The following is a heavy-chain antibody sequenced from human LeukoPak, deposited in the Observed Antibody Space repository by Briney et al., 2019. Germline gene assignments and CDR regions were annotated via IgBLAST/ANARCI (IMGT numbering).Heavy chain of an antibody. CDR1: GFTFTSSA. D-gene: IGHD3-16*01. CDR2: IVVGSGNT. CDR3: AADLRGMGYFDY. Sequence: APVKVSCKASGFTFTSSAVQWVRQARGQRLEWIGWIVVGSGNTNYAQKFQERVTITRDMSTSTAYMELSSLRSEDTAVYYCAADLRGMGYFDYWDQGTLVTVSS. V-gene: IGHV1-58*01. J-gene: IGHJ4*02.